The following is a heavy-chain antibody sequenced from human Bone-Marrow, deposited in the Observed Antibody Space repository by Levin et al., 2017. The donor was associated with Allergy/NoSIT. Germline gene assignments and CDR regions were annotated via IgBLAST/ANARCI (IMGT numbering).Heavy chain of an antibody. Sequence: PGGSLRLSCAASGFTFSDYYMSWIRQSPGEGMEWVSFISNTGSAIYYADSVRGRFTISRDNARKSLYLQMNSLRADDTALYYCVDFYTNTQFAQGLDSWGQGTLVTVSS. CDR2: ISNTGSAI. J-gene: IGHJ4*02. D-gene: IGHD2-2*02. CDR3: VDFYTNTQFAQGLDS. CDR1: GFTFSDYY. V-gene: IGHV3-11*01.